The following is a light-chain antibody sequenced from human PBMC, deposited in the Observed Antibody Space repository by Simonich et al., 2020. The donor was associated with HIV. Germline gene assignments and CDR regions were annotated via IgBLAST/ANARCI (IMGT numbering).Light chain of an antibody. J-gene: IGLJ3*02. CDR1: SSDIGSYNL. Sequence: QSALTQPAYVSGSPGQSITISCTGSSSDIGSYNLVSWYQHHPGKAPKVMIYEGSKRPSGVSNRFSGSKSGNTASLTISGLQAEDEADYYCCSYAVTSRVFGGGTKLTVL. V-gene: IGLV2-23*01. CDR2: EGS. CDR3: CSYAVTSRV.